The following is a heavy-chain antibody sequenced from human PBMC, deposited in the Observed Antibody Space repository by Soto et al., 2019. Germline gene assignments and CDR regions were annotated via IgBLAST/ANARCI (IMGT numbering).Heavy chain of an antibody. CDR3: AKDDSGAADI. J-gene: IGHJ3*02. V-gene: IGHV4-4*07. D-gene: IGHD3-16*01. Sequence: QVQLQESGPGLVEPSETLSLTCTVSGGSISSYSWNWIRQPAGKGLEWIGGVDTTGGTNYIPSLKSRVTMSVDTSKNQFSLNLRFVTAADTAVYFCAKDDSGAADIWGQGTMVTVS. CDR2: VDTTGGT. CDR1: GGSISSYS.